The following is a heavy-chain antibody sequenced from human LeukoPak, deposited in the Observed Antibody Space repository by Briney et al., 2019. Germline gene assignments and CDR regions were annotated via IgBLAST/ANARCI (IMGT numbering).Heavy chain of an antibody. V-gene: IGHV4-39*01. Sequence: SETLSHTCTVSGGSISSSSYYWGWIRQPPGKGLEWIGSIYYSGSTYYNPSLKSRVTISVDTSKNQFSLKLSSVTAADTAVYYCARRQLSAIDYWGQGTLVTVSS. CDR1: GGSISSSSYY. CDR2: IYYSGST. J-gene: IGHJ4*02. CDR3: ARRQLSAIDY. D-gene: IGHD3-16*02.